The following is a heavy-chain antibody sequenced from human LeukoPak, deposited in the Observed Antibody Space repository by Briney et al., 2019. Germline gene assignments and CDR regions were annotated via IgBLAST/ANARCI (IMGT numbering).Heavy chain of an antibody. CDR1: GGSISSGDYY. J-gene: IGHJ4*02. CDR2: IYYSGST. D-gene: IGHD5-12*01. V-gene: IGHV4-30-4*01. CDR3: ARQYSGYDPLDY. Sequence: SETLSLTYTVSGGSISSGDYYWSWIRQPPGKGLEWIGYIYYSGSTYYNPSLKSRVTISVDTSKNQFSLKLSSVTAADTAVYYCARQYSGYDPLDYWGQGTLVTVSS.